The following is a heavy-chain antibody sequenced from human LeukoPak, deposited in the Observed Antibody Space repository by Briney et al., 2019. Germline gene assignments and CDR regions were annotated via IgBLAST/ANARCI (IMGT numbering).Heavy chain of an antibody. D-gene: IGHD2-15*01. CDR3: ARVRGTLGAFDI. V-gene: IGHV3-7*01. Sequence: GGSLRLSCAASGFTFRTYWMSWVRQAPGKGLEWVANIKQDGSERYYVDSVKGRFTISRDNAKNSLYLQMNSLRAEDTAVYYCARVRGTLGAFDIWGQGTMVTVSS. CDR1: GFTFRTYW. J-gene: IGHJ3*02. CDR2: IKQDGSER.